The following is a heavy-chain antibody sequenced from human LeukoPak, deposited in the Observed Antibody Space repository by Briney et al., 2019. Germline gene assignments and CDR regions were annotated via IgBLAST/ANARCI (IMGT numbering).Heavy chain of an antibody. Sequence: GGSLRLSCAASGFTLSGSSMGCVRQAPGKGLEWVSAISGSGGSTYYADSVKGRFTISRDNSKNTLYLQMNSLRAEDTAVYYCGKDAPGEIIGAFDIWGQGTMVAVSS. CDR3: GKDAPGEIIGAFDI. V-gene: IGHV3-23*01. J-gene: IGHJ3*02. CDR2: ISGSGGST. D-gene: IGHD3-10*01. CDR1: GFTLSGSS.